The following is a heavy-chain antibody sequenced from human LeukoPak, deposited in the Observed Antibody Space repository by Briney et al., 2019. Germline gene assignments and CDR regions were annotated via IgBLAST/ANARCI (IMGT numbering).Heavy chain of an antibody. CDR2: VYYSGGTT. Sequence: PSETLSLTCTVSGGSISTYYWSWIRQPPGKGLEWIGCVYYSGGTTNYNPSLKSRVTISVDTSKNQFSLKLSSVTAADTAVYYCARAVTTGLDYFDCWGQGTLVTVSS. CDR3: ARAVTTGLDYFDC. CDR1: GGSISTYY. J-gene: IGHJ4*02. D-gene: IGHD4-17*01. V-gene: IGHV4-59*01.